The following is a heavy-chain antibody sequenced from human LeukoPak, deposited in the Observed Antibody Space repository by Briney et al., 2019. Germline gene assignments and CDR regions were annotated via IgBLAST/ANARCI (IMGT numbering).Heavy chain of an antibody. V-gene: IGHV3-7*01. CDR3: AREEHYDFWSGYYYYYGMDV. J-gene: IGHJ6*02. D-gene: IGHD3-3*01. CDR2: KIQDGSEK. Sequence: PGGSLRLSCAASGFTFSSYWMSWVGRPPGRGRLGWATKIQDGSEKYYVDSVKGRFTISRDNAKNSLYLQMNSLRAEDTAVYYCAREEHYDFWSGYYYYYGMDVWGQGTTVTVSS. CDR1: GFTFSSYW.